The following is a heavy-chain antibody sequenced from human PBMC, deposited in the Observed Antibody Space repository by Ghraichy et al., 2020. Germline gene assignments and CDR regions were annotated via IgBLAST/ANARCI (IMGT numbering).Heavy chain of an antibody. V-gene: IGHV4-39*01. J-gene: IGHJ3*02. D-gene: IGHD1-26*01. CDR2: IYYSGSA. Sequence: SETLSLTCTVSGGSISSDFYYWGWIRQPPGKGLEWIGSIYYSGSAYYKSSLKSRVTISVDTSKNQFSLKVNSATAADTTVYFCARQSDSGTFPFEAFGIWGPGAVVTVPS. CDR1: GGSISSDFYY. CDR3: ARQSDSGTFPFEAFGI.